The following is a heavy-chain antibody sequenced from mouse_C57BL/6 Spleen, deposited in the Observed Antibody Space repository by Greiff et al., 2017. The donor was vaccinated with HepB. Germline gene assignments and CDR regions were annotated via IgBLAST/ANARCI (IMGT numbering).Heavy chain of an antibody. J-gene: IGHJ1*03. CDR1: GYTFTDYN. D-gene: IGHD2-2*01. CDR3: ARWVKDGYDDWYFDV. V-gene: IGHV1-18*01. CDR2: INPNNGGT. Sequence: EVQLQQSGPELVKPGASVKIPCKASGYTFTDYNMDWVKQSHGKSLEWIGDINPNNGGTIYNQKFKGKATLTVDKSSSTAYMELLSLTSEDTAVYYCARWVKDGYDDWYFDVWGTGTTVTVSS.